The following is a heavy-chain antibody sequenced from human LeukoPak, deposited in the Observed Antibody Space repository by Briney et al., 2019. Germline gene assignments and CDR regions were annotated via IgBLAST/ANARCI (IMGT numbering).Heavy chain of an antibody. J-gene: IGHJ4*02. V-gene: IGHV4-59*01. CDR1: GGSISTYC. CDR3: ARDRGDTAMAHPFDY. Sequence: PSETLSLTCTVSGGSISTYCWSWIRQPPGKRLEWIGFISFSGSTNYNPSLKSRVTISIDTSKNQFSPKLSSVTAADTAVYYCARDRGDTAMAHPFDYWGQGTLVTVSS. CDR2: ISFSGST. D-gene: IGHD5-18*01.